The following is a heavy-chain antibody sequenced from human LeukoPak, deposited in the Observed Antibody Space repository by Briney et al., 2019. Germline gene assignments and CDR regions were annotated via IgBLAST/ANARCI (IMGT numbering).Heavy chain of an antibody. CDR3: AKSPELTQLGALDY. CDR1: GFTVDDYA. D-gene: IGHD6-6*01. Sequence: PGGSLRLSCAASGFTVDDYAMHWVRQAPGKGLEWVSLISGDGGSTYYADSVKGRFTISRDNSKNSLYLQMNSLRTEDTALYYCAKSPELTQLGALDYWGQGTLVTVSS. J-gene: IGHJ4*02. V-gene: IGHV3-43*02. CDR2: ISGDGGST.